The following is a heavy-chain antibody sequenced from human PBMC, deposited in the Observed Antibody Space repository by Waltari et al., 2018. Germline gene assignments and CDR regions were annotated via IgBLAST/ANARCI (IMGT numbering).Heavy chain of an antibody. Sequence: EVQLLESGGGLVQPGGSLRLSCAAPGFPFSSFAMCWVRQAPGKGLEWGSGIRGSGGASYYAESVKGRFTISRDISKNTLNLQMNSLGAEDTAIYFCARSEGWSHEHTVWNYWGQGTLVTVSS. CDR3: ARSEGWSHEHTVWNY. D-gene: IGHD1-1*01. CDR2: IRGSGGAS. CDR1: GFPFSSFA. V-gene: IGHV3-23*01. J-gene: IGHJ4*02.